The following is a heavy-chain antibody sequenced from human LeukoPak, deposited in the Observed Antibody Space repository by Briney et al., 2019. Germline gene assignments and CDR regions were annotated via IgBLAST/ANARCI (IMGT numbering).Heavy chain of an antibody. CDR1: GGSFSGYY. CDR2: INHSGST. Sequence: SETLSLTWAVYGGSFSGYYWSWIRQPPGKGLEWIGEINHSGSTNYNPSLKSRVTISVDTSKNQFSLKLSSVTAADTAVYYCARGQRMAARRQNTHNWFDPWGQGTLVTVSS. D-gene: IGHD6-6*01. J-gene: IGHJ5*02. V-gene: IGHV4-34*01. CDR3: ARGQRMAARRQNTHNWFDP.